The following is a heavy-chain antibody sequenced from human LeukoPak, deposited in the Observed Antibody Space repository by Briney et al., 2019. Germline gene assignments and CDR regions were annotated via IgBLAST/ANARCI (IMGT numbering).Heavy chain of an antibody. CDR1: GFTFSNYW. Sequence: GGSLRLSCAASGFTFSNYWMSWVRQAPGKGLEWVANIKQDGSEEYYVDSVKGRFTISRDNAKSSLYLQMNNLRAEDTAVYYCARDYNWNFDYWGQGTLVTVSS. CDR3: ARDYNWNFDY. V-gene: IGHV3-7*05. CDR2: IKQDGSEE. J-gene: IGHJ4*02. D-gene: IGHD1-1*01.